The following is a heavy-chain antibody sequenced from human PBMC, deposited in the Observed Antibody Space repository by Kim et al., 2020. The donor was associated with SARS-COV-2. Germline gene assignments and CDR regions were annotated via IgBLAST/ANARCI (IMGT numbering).Heavy chain of an antibody. V-gene: IGHV7-4-1*02. CDR2: INTNTGNP. CDR3: ARANPVEYSSSSESPFDY. Sequence: ASVKVSCKASGYTFTSYAMNWVRQAPGQGLEWMGWINTNTGNPTYAQGFTGRFVFSLDTSVSTAYLQISSLKAEDTAVYYCARANPVEYSSSSESPFDYWGQGTLVTVSS. D-gene: IGHD6-6*01. CDR1: GYTFTSYA. J-gene: IGHJ4*02.